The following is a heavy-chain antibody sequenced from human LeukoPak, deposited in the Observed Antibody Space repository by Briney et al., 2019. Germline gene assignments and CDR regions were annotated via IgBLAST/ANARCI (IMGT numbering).Heavy chain of an antibody. CDR2: TNPNSGGT. J-gene: IGHJ6*02. CDR3: ARGMFRRTFYGMDV. CDR1: GYTFTSYD. D-gene: IGHD3-10*02. Sequence: ASVKVSCKASGYTFTSYDFNWLRQAPGQGLEWMGWTNPNSGGTNYAQKFQGWVTMTRDTSISTAYTELSRLRSDDTAVYYCARGMFRRTFYGMDVWGQGTTVTVSS. V-gene: IGHV1-2*04.